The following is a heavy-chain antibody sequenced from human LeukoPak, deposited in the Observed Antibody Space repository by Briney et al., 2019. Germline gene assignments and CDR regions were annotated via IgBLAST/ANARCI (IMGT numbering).Heavy chain of an antibody. CDR3: ARSGYFDY. Sequence: GESLKISFKGSGCSFTTYWIGWVRPMPGKGREWMGIIYPGDSDTRYSPSFQGQVTISADKSISTAYLQWSSLKASDTAMYYCARSGYFDYWGQGTLVTVSS. V-gene: IGHV5-51*01. D-gene: IGHD3-3*01. CDR2: IYPGDSDT. J-gene: IGHJ4*02. CDR1: GCSFTTYW.